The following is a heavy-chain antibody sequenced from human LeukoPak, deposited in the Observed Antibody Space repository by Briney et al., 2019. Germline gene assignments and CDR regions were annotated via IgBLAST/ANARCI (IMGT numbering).Heavy chain of an antibody. CDR2: IIPILGIA. CDR3: ARGPAGYYYYGMDV. Sequence: GASVKVSCKASGGTFSSYAISWVRQAPGQGLEWMGRIIPILGIANYAQKFQGRVTITADKSTSTAYMELSSLRSEDTAVYYCARGPAGYYYYGMDVWGQGTTVTVSS. V-gene: IGHV1-69*04. J-gene: IGHJ6*02. CDR1: GGTFSSYA.